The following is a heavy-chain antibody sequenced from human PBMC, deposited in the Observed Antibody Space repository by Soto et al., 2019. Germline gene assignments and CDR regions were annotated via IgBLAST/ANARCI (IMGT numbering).Heavy chain of an antibody. V-gene: IGHV3-23*01. CDR2: ISGSGGST. Sequence: RGSLIPSCAGSGFTFRSNAMNSVRPSPGKGLEWVSGISGSGGSTYYADSVKGRFTISRDNSRNTLYLQMNSLRVEDTAIYYCADNGFWSGPPADYWGQGTLVTVS. CDR3: ADNGFWSGPPADY. J-gene: IGHJ4*02. D-gene: IGHD3-3*01. CDR1: GFTFRSNA.